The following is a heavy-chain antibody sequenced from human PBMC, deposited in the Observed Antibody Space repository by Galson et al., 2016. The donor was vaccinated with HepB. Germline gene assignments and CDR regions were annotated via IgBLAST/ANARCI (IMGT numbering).Heavy chain of an antibody. J-gene: IGHJ6*02. CDR1: GFTFSSYS. D-gene: IGHD2-15*01. CDR2: ISGSGDST. V-gene: IGHV3-23*01. Sequence: SLRLSCAASGFTFSSYSMSWVRQAPGKGLEWVAGISGSGDSTYYADSVKGRFTISRDESKNTLYLQMNSLRVEDTAIYYCAKDERCSGGCCYLGVWGQGTTVTVFS. CDR3: AKDERCSGGCCYLGV.